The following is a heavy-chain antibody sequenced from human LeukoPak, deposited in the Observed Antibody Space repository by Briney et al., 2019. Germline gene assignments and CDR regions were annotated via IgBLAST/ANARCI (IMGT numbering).Heavy chain of an antibody. CDR2: ISYDGSNQ. CDR1: GFIFSSYG. D-gene: IGHD6-19*01. J-gene: IGHJ4*02. CDR3: AKDRGNSGWLTYYFDY. V-gene: IGHV3-30*18. Sequence: AGGSLRLSCAASGFIFSSYGMHWVRQAPGKGLEWVAIISYDGSNQYYADSVKGRFTISRDNSKNTLYLQMNSLRAEDTAVYYCAKDRGNSGWLTYYFDYWGQGTLVTVSS.